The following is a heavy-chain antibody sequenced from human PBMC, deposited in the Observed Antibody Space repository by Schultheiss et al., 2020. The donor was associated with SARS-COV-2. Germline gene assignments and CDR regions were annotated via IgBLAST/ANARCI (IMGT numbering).Heavy chain of an antibody. D-gene: IGHD6-19*01. CDR3: ATARASGWYDAFDI. CDR1: GGSISSSSYY. CDR2: IYYSGST. Sequence: SETLSLTCTVSGGSISSSSYYWGWIRQPPGKGLEWIGYIYYSGSTNYNPSLKSRVTISVDTSKNQFSLKLSSVTAADTAVYYCATARASGWYDAFDIWGQGTMVTVSS. J-gene: IGHJ3*02. V-gene: IGHV4-61*05.